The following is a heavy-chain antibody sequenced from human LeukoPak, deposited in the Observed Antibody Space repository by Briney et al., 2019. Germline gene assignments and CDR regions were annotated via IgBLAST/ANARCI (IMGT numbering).Heavy chain of an antibody. Sequence: GGSLRLSCVASEFIFNSNVMHWVRQAPGKGLEWVSVISYDGSDKFYADSVQGRFSIPRDNTKNTLYLQMYSLRTEDTAVYYCARASTWVPGKDSSGYYYPYALDLWGQGTVVTVSP. V-gene: IGHV3-30-3*01. D-gene: IGHD3-22*01. CDR1: EFIFNSNV. CDR2: ISYDGSDK. J-gene: IGHJ3*01. CDR3: ARASTWVPGKDSSGYYYPYALDL.